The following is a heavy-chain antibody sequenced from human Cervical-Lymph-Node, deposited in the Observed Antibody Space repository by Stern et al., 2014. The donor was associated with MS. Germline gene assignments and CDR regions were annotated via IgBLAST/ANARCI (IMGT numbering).Heavy chain of an antibody. CDR1: GYTFTAHY. Sequence: VQLVESGAEVENPGASVGVSCKASGYTFTAHYFHWVRQAPGQGLQWMGWINPNNGDTNYAQKFKGRVTMTRDTSISTAFMELSRLTSDDTAVYYCARGGTRDALDVWGQGTMVTVSS. D-gene: IGHD1-26*01. CDR3: ARGGTRDALDV. J-gene: IGHJ3*01. CDR2: INPNNGDT. V-gene: IGHV1-2*02.